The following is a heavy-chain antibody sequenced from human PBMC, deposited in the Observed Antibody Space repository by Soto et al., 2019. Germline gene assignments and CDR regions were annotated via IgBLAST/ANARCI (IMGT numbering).Heavy chain of an antibody. V-gene: IGHV3-30*18. CDR2: ISYDGSNK. D-gene: IGHD6-6*01. CDR1: GFTFSSYG. Sequence: GGSLRLSCAASGFTFSSYGMHWVRQAPGKGLEWVAVISYDGSNKYYADSVEGRFTISRDNSKNTLYLQMNSLRAEDTAVYYCAKDTVEYSSFYGMDVWGQGTMVTVSS. CDR3: AKDTVEYSSFYGMDV. J-gene: IGHJ6*02.